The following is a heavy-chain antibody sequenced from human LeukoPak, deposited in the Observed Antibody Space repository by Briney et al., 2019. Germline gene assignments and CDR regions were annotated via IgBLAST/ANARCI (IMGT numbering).Heavy chain of an antibody. Sequence: LAGGSLRFSCAASGFTFSSYAMSWVRQAPGKGLEWVSAISGSGGSTYYADSVKGRFTISRDNSKNTLYLQMNSLRAEDTAVYYCAKAASIVVEEYWGQGTLVTVSS. V-gene: IGHV3-23*01. CDR2: ISGSGGST. D-gene: IGHD3-22*01. J-gene: IGHJ4*02. CDR1: GFTFSSYA. CDR3: AKAASIVVEEY.